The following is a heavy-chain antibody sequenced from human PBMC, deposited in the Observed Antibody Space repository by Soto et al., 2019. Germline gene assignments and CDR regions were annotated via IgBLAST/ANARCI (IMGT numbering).Heavy chain of an antibody. J-gene: IGHJ3*02. CDR1: GDSFTSYW. Sequence: GESLKISCKGSGDSFTSYWIVWVLQMPGKGLEWMGIIYPGDSYTRYSPSFQGQVTISADKSISTAYLQWSSLKASDTAMYYCARLGLAAAGFDAFDIWGQGTMVTVSS. CDR2: IYPGDSYT. V-gene: IGHV5-51*01. D-gene: IGHD6-13*01. CDR3: ARLGLAAAGFDAFDI.